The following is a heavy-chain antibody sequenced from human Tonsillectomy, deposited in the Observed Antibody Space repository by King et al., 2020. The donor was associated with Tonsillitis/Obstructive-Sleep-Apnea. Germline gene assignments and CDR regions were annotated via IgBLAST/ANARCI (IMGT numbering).Heavy chain of an antibody. CDR2: IDPSDSYT. D-gene: IGHD3-22*01. CDR3: ARQIGGYYDSSGDY. CDR1: GYSFTSYW. J-gene: IGHJ4*02. Sequence: EGQLVQSGAEVKKPGESLRLSCKGSGYSFTSYWISWVRQVPGKGLEWMGRIDPSDSYTDYSQSFQGHVTISADKSISTAYLQWSSLKASDTAMYYCARQIGGYYDSSGDYWGQGTLVTVSS. V-gene: IGHV5-10-1*03.